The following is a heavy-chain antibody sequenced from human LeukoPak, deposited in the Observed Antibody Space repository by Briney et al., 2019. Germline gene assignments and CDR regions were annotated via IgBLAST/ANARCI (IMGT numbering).Heavy chain of an antibody. D-gene: IGHD6-13*01. Sequence: PGGSLRLSCAASGFTFRTYAMTWVRQAPGKGLEWVSVISGSGASTNYADSVKGRFIISRDNSKNTLYLQMNSLRAEDTAVYYCAKNHYSSSRDYFDYWGQGTLVTVSS. CDR3: AKNHYSSSRDYFDY. V-gene: IGHV3-23*01. CDR2: ISGSGAST. J-gene: IGHJ4*02. CDR1: GFTFRTYA.